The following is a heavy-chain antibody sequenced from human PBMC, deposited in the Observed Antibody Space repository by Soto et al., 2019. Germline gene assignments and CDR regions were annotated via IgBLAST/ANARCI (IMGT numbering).Heavy chain of an antibody. Sequence: QVQLVESGGGVVQPGRSLRLSCAASGFTFSSYGMHWVRQAPGKGLEWVAVISYDGSNKYYADSVKGRFTISRDNSKNTLYLQMNSLRAEDTAVYYCAKAFSGSKYYYYYGMDVWGQGTTVTVSS. J-gene: IGHJ6*02. CDR3: AKAFSGSKYYYYYGMDV. V-gene: IGHV3-30*18. CDR1: GFTFSSYG. D-gene: IGHD1-26*01. CDR2: ISYDGSNK.